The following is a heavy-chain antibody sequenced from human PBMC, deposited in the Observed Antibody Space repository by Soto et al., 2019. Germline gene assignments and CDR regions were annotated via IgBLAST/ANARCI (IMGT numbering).Heavy chain of an antibody. CDR3: ARGMGLAADFDF. V-gene: IGHV1-18*01. Sequence: QVHLVQSGAEVKKPRAPVKVSCKTSGYIFSLYSISWVRQAPGQGLEWMGWISGYNGNTNYAQNFQDRVTMTTDTSTSTAYMELRSLRSDDTAVYYCARGMGLAADFDFWGQGTLVTVSS. CDR2: ISGYNGNT. J-gene: IGHJ4*02. CDR1: GYIFSLYS. D-gene: IGHD3-9*01.